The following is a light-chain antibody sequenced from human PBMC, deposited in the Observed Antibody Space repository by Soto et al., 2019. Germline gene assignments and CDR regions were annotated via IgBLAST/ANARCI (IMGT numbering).Light chain of an antibody. V-gene: IGKV3-20*01. J-gene: IGKJ1*01. Sequence: ETVLTQSPATLSLSPGERATLSCRASRSISTYLAWYQQKPGQAPRLLIYEALNRATGIPARFSGSGSGTDFTLTISRLEPEDFAVYHCQQYGSSPLITFGQGTKVDIK. CDR1: RSISTY. CDR2: EAL. CDR3: QQYGSSPLIT.